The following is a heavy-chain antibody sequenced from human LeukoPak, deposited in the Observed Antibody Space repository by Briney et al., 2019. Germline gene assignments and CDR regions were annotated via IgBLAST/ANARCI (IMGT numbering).Heavy chain of an antibody. CDR3: ARMVGRIAAAGTGSWFDP. V-gene: IGHV1-18*01. J-gene: IGHJ5*02. CDR2: ISAYNGNT. Sequence: ASVKVSCKASGYTFTSYGISWVRQAPGQGLEWMGWISAYNGNTNYAQKFQGRVTMTRDTSISTAYMELSRLRSDDTAVYYCARMVGRIAAAGTGSWFDPWGQGTLVTVSS. D-gene: IGHD6-13*01. CDR1: GYTFTSYG.